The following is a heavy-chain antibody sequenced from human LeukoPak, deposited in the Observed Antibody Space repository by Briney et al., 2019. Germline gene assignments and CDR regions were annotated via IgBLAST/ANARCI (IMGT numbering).Heavy chain of an antibody. CDR3: ARGGEVVVAAYFDY. CDR1: GASISSGSYY. V-gene: IGHV4-61*01. Sequence: PSETLSLTCTVSGASISSGSYYWSWIRQPPGKGLEWIGYIYYSGSTNYNPSLKSRVTISVDTSKNQFSLKLSSVTAADTAVYYCARGGEVVVAAYFDYWGQGALVTVSS. J-gene: IGHJ4*02. D-gene: IGHD2-15*01. CDR2: IYYSGST.